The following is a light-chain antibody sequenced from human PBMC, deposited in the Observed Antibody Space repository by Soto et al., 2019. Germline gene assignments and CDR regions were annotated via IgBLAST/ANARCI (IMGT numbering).Light chain of an antibody. CDR2: GES. CDR3: QKYGSSPWT. CDR1: QSVSSNY. J-gene: IGKJ1*01. Sequence: EIVLTQSPGTLSLSPGETATLSCRTSQSVSSNYLAWYQQKPGQAPRILIYGESSRATGIPARLSGSGSGTDLTLTISRLEPEDFAVYYCQKYGSSPWTFGQGTKVDIK. V-gene: IGKV3-20*01.